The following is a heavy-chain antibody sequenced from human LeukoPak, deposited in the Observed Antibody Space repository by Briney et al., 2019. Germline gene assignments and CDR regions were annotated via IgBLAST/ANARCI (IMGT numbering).Heavy chain of an antibody. V-gene: IGHV1-69*04. Sequence: ASVKVSCKASGGTFSSYAIIWVRQAPGQGLEWMGRIIPILGIANYAQKFQGRVTITADKSTSTAYMELSSLRSEDTAVYYCAREYYDFWSGPKGAYYFDYWGQGTLVTVSS. J-gene: IGHJ4*02. CDR2: IIPILGIA. CDR1: GGTFSSYA. CDR3: AREYYDFWSGPKGAYYFDY. D-gene: IGHD3-3*01.